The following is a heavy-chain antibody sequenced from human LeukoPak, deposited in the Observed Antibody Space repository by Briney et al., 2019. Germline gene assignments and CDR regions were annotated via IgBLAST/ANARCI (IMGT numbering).Heavy chain of an antibody. CDR1: GFTLSSSA. J-gene: IGHJ4*02. CDR2: IAHHGNNK. CDR3: AKDGSWSCTD. D-gene: IGHD2-8*02. V-gene: IGHV3-30*02. Sequence: GGSLRLSCGASGFTLSSSAMHWVRQGPGKGLEWAAYIAHHGNNKYYADSVKGRFTISRDNSKGSLYLQMNSLRADDTAVYYCAKDGSWSCTDWGQGTLVRVSS.